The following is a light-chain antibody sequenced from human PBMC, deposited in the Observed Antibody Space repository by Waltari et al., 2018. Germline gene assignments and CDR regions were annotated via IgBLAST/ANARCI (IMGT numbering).Light chain of an antibody. Sequence: DVQLTQSPSFLSASVGDRVTLTCRASQGVNSYLAWYQQKPGQAPKLLIYSASTLQSGVPSRFSGSGSGTQFTLTISSLHPEDFATYYCQQVNTYPRTFGQGTKVEIK. J-gene: IGKJ1*01. V-gene: IGKV1-9*01. CDR1: QGVNSY. CDR2: SAS. CDR3: QQVNTYPRT.